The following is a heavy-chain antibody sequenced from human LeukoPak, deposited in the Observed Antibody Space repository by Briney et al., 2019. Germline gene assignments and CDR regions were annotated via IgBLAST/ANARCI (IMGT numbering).Heavy chain of an antibody. CDR2: IFYSGST. V-gene: IGHV4-59*01. CDR3: PISNGYGLVDI. J-gene: IGHJ3*02. Sequence: SETLSLTCTVSGGSISSYYWSWTRPPPGKGREWSGYIFYSGSTNYNPPLKSRVTISVDTSKNQFSLKLSSVTAADTAVYYCPISNGYGLVDIWGQGTMVTVSS. CDR1: GGSISSYY. D-gene: IGHD3-10*01.